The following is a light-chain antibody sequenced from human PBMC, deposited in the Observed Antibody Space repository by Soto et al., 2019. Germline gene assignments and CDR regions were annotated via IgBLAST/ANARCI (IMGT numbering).Light chain of an antibody. V-gene: IGKV1-39*01. CDR2: GAS. CDR3: QRSYGSPPWT. Sequence: DIQMTQSPSSLSASVGDRVTITCRASQTISIFLNWYQQKPGKAPKLLIYGASTLQGGVPSRFSGSGSGTDFTLTISRLQPEDFATYYCQRSYGSPPWTFGQGPKVDIK. CDR1: QTISIF. J-gene: IGKJ1*01.